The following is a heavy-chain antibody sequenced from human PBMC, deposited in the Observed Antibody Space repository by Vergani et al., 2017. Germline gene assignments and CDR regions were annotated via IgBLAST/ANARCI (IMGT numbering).Heavy chain of an antibody. D-gene: IGHD1-7*01. CDR3: VKGKGTFEN. V-gene: IGHV3-30*02. CDR1: GSISGSLV. Sequence: QVQLVEWGGGVFHPGGPLRFPGTASGSISGSLVMLWVGQAPGKGLEWVAFIRYDGSRRDYGESVKGRFTISRDNSKNMVYIQMNSLRPEDTAVYYCVKGKGTFENWGQGTLVTVSS. J-gene: IGHJ4*02. CDR2: IRYDGSRR.